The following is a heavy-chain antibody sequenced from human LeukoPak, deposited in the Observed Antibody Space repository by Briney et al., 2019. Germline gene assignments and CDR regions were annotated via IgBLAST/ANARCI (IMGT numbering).Heavy chain of an antibody. CDR3: AKEGGSGYTYYYYYYMDV. CDR2: IRYDGSNK. CDR1: GFSFSTYD. D-gene: IGHD3-10*01. Sequence: GGSLRLSCAGSGFSFSTYDMNWVRQAPGRGLEWVAFIRYDGSNKYYADSVKGRFTISRDNSKNTLYLQMNSLRAEDTAVYYCAKEGGSGYTYYYYYYMDVWGKGTTVTVSS. V-gene: IGHV3-30*02. J-gene: IGHJ6*03.